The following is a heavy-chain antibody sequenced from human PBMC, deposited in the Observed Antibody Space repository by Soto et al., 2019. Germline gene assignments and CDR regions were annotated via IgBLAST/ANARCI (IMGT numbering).Heavy chain of an antibody. CDR2: IYYSGST. D-gene: IGHD2-15*01. J-gene: IGHJ6*03. CDR3: PRYGGHCSGCSCYYYYYYMDV. V-gene: IGHV4-39*01. Sequence: QLQLQESGPGLVKPSETLSLTCTVSGGSISSSSYYWGWIRQPPGKGLEWIGSIYYSGSTYYNPSLTIRVSFSLDTSKYYFSLKLRSVTAAHTSVYYCPRYGGHCSGCSCYYYYYYMDVWGKVTTVTVSS. CDR1: GGSISSSSYY.